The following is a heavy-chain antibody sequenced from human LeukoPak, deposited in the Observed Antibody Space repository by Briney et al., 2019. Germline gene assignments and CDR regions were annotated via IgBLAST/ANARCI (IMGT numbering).Heavy chain of an antibody. CDR1: GVSISSGGYY. CDR2: IYYRGST. J-gene: IGHJ5*02. CDR3: ARRPGNWSDP. D-gene: IGHD7-27*01. V-gene: IGHV4-31*03. Sequence: PSQTLSLTCTVSGVSISSGGYYWSWIRQHPGKGLEWIGYIYYRGSTYYNPCLKSRVTISFDTSKNQFSLKLSSVTAADTAVYYCARRPGNWSDPWGQGTLVTVSS.